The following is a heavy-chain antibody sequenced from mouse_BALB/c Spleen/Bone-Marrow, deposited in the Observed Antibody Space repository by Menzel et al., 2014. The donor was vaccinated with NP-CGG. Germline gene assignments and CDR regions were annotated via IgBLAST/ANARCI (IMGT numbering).Heavy chain of an antibody. Sequence: QVHVKQSGAELVRPGVSVKISCKGSGYTFTDYAMHWVKQSHAKSLEWIGVISTYYGDASYNQEFKGKATMTVDKSSSTAYMELARLTSEDSAIYYCARDAMDYWGQGTSVTVSS. CDR1: GYTFTDYA. J-gene: IGHJ4*01. CDR2: ISTYYGDA. CDR3: ARDAMDY. V-gene: IGHV1S137*01.